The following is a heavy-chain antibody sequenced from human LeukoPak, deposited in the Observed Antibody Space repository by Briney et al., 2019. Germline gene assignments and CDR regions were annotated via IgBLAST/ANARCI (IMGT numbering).Heavy chain of an antibody. V-gene: IGHV3-9*01. CDR3: AREYADTAMVYVYYFDY. CDR2: ISWNSGSI. Sequence: GRSLRLSCAASGFTFDDYAMHWVRHAPGKGLEWVSGISWNSGSIVYADSVKGRFTISRDNAKNSLYLQMNSLRAEDTAVYYCAREYADTAMVYVYYFDYWGQGTLVTVSS. J-gene: IGHJ4*02. CDR1: GFTFDDYA. D-gene: IGHD5-18*01.